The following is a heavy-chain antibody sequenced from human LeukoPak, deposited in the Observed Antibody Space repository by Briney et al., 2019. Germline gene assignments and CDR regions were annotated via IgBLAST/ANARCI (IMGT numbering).Heavy chain of an antibody. V-gene: IGHV4-30-2*01. D-gene: IGHD6-6*01. CDR2: IYHSGST. CDR1: GGSISSGGYY. CDR3: ARVGIAARPTSHHFDY. J-gene: IGHJ4*02. Sequence: SETLSLTCTVSGGSISSGGYYWSWIRQPPGKGLEWIGYIYHSGSTYYNPSLKSRVTISVDRSKNQFSLKLSSVTAADTAVYYCARVGIAARPTSHHFDYWGQGTLVTVSS.